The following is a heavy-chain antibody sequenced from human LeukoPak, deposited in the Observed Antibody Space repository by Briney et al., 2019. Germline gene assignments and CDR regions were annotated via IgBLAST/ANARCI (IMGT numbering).Heavy chain of an antibody. J-gene: IGHJ4*02. CDR2: IYYSGSA. V-gene: IGHV4-59*01. CDR3: ARGIEAVGATLYFDY. D-gene: IGHD1-26*01. CDR1: GDSISSYY. Sequence: SETLSLTCTVSGDSISSYYWSWIRQPPGKGLEWIGYIYYSGSANYNPSLKSRVTISVDTSKNQFSLKLSSVTAADTAVYYCARGIEAVGATLYFDYWGQGTLVTVSS.